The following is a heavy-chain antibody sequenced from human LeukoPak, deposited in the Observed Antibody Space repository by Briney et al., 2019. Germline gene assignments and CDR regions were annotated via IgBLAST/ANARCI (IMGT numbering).Heavy chain of an antibody. V-gene: IGHV4-34*01. Sequence: PSETLSLTCAVYGGSFSGYYWSWIRQPPGKGLEWIGEINHSGSTNYNPSLKSRVTISVGTSKNQFSLKLSSVTAADTAVYYCARKSGWYAYYFDYWGQGTLVTVSS. J-gene: IGHJ4*02. CDR1: GGSFSGYY. CDR3: ARKSGWYAYYFDY. D-gene: IGHD6-19*01. CDR2: INHSGST.